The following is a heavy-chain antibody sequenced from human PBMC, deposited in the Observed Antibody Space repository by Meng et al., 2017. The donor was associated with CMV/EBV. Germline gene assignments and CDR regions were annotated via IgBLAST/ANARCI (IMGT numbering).Heavy chain of an antibody. Sequence: SVKVSCKASGGTFSSYAISWVRQAPGQGLEWMGGIIPIFGTANYAQKFRGRVTITTDESTSTAYMELSSLRSEDTAVYYCARSGYRYYYDSSGHFDYWGQGTLVTVSS. V-gene: IGHV1-69*05. J-gene: IGHJ4*02. CDR1: GGTFSSYA. CDR2: IIPIFGTA. D-gene: IGHD3-22*01. CDR3: ARSGYRYYYDSSGHFDY.